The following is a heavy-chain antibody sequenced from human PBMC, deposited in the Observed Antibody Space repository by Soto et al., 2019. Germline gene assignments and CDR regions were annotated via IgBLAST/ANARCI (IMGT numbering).Heavy chain of an antibody. V-gene: IGHV3-23*01. CDR3: AKDLDYPYYGMDV. CDR1: EFTFSSAS. CDR2: ISGSGGST. Sequence: PGGSLRLSCAAFEFTFSSASMNWVRQAPGKGLEWVSAISGSGGSTYYADSVKGRFTISRDNSKNTLYLQMNSLRAEDTAVYYCAKDLDYPYYGMDVWGQGTTVTVSS. J-gene: IGHJ6*02.